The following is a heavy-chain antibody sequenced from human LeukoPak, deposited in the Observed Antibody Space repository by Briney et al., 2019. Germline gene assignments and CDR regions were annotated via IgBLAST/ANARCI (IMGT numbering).Heavy chain of an antibody. J-gene: IGHJ4*02. CDR3: ARGADYYDSSGYC. D-gene: IGHD3-22*01. CDR2: IWYDGSNK. Sequence: GGPLRLSCAASGFTFSSYGMHWVRQAPGKGLEWVAVIWYDGSNKYYADSVKGRFTISRDNSKNTLYLQMNSLRAEDTAVYYCARGADYYDSSGYCWGQGTLVTVSS. V-gene: IGHV3-33*01. CDR1: GFTFSSYG.